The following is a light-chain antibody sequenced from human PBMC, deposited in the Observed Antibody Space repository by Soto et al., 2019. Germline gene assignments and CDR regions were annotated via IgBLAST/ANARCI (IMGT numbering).Light chain of an antibody. CDR2: EVS. CDR1: SSDVGAYNY. Sequence: QSALTQPASVSGSPGQSITISCTGTSSDVGAYNYVSWYQQHPGKAPKLMIYEVSNRPSGVSNRFSGSKSGNTASLTISGLQAEDEADYYCSSYTSGSTRLFGGGTKVTVL. J-gene: IGLJ2*01. V-gene: IGLV2-14*01. CDR3: SSYTSGSTRL.